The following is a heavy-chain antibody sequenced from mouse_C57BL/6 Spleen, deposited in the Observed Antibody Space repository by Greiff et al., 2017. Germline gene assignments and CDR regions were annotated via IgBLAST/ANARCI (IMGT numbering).Heavy chain of an antibody. J-gene: IGHJ2*01. Sequence: EVHLVESGEGLVKPGGSLKLSCAASGFTFSSYAMSWVRQTPEKRLEWVAYISSGGDYIYYADTVKGRFTISRDNARNTLYLQMSSLKSEDTAMYYCTRVYDGYYVYFDDWGQGTTLTVSS. CDR3: TRVYDGYYVYFDD. D-gene: IGHD2-3*01. V-gene: IGHV5-9-1*02. CDR2: ISSGGDYI. CDR1: GFTFSSYA.